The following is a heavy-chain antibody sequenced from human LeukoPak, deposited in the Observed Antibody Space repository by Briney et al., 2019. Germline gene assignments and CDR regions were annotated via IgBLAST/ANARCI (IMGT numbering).Heavy chain of an antibody. D-gene: IGHD3-3*01. V-gene: IGHV4-39*07. Sequence: SETLSLTCTVSGGSISSSYYYWGWIRQPPGKGLEWIGSIYSSGSTYYNPSLKSRVIISVDKSKNQFSLKLSSVTAADMAVYYCARAPPYYDFWSGYRDWGQGTLVTVSS. J-gene: IGHJ4*02. CDR2: IYSSGST. CDR3: ARAPPYYDFWSGYRD. CDR1: GGSISSSYYY.